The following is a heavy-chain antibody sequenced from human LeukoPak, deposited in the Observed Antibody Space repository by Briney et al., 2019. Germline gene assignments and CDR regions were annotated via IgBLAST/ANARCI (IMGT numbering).Heavy chain of an antibody. CDR1: GFTFSSCS. J-gene: IGHJ6*02. CDR2: ISSSSNTI. CDR3: LRDCNNIRCSGARMDV. D-gene: IGHD2/OR15-2a*01. Sequence: GGSLRLSCAASGFTFSSCSMNWVRQAPGKGLEWVSYISSSSNTIYYADSVKGRFTISRDNAKNSLYLQMNSLRDEDTAVYYCLRDCNNIRCSGARMDVWGQGTTVIVSS. V-gene: IGHV3-48*02.